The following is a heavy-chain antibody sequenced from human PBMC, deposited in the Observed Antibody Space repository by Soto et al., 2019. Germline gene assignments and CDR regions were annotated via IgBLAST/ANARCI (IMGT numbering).Heavy chain of an antibody. CDR2: IRSKANSYAT. CDR3: TRHEWWLLGYYYYMHV. J-gene: IGHJ6*03. D-gene: IGHD5-12*01. CDR1: GFTFSGSA. Sequence: EVQLVESGGGLVQPGGSLKLSCAASGFTFSGSAMHWVRQASGKGLEWVGRIRSKANSYATAYAASVKGRFTISRDDSKNTAYLQMNSLKTEDTAVYYCTRHEWWLLGYYYYMHVWGKGTTVTVSS. V-gene: IGHV3-73*01.